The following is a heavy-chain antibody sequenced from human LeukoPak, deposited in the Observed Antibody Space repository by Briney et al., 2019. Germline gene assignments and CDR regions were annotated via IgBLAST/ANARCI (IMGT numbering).Heavy chain of an antibody. CDR2: IYYSGST. J-gene: IGHJ6*02. V-gene: IGHV4-39*01. CDR1: SGSISSGSYY. CDR3: ARLPAAGVNDFYGMDV. D-gene: IGHD6-25*01. Sequence: NTSETLSLTCTVSSGSISSGSYYWGWIRQPPGKGLEWIGTIYYSGSTYYNPSLKSRVTISVDTSKNQFSLKVNSVTAADTAVYYCARLPAAGVNDFYGMDVWGQGNPGHRLL.